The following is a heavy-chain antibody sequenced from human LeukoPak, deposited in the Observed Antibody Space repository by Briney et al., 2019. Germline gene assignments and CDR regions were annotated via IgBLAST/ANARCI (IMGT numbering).Heavy chain of an antibody. D-gene: IGHD5-24*01. Sequence: PGGSLRLSCAASGFTFSDHYMDWVRQAPGKGLECVGRTRNKANSYTTEYAASVKGRFTISRDDSKNSLYLQMNSLKTEDTAVYYCARMAQLTRAFDIWGQGTMVTVSS. CDR2: TRNKANSYTT. V-gene: IGHV3-72*01. J-gene: IGHJ3*02. CDR3: ARMAQLTRAFDI. CDR1: GFTFSDHY.